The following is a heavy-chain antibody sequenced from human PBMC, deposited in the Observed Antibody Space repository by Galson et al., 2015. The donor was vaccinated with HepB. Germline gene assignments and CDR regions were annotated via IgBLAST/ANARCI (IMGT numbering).Heavy chain of an antibody. Sequence: LSLTCTVSGVSISNYYWSWIRQPPGKGLEWIGYIYYSGNTNYNPSLKSRVTISLDTSKNKFSLKLSSVTAADTAVYYCASSLVVPASIEYYYYAMDVWGQGTTVTVSS. V-gene: IGHV4-59*08. CDR1: GVSISNYY. J-gene: IGHJ6*02. CDR3: ASSLVVPASIEYYYYAMDV. D-gene: IGHD2-2*01. CDR2: IYYSGNT.